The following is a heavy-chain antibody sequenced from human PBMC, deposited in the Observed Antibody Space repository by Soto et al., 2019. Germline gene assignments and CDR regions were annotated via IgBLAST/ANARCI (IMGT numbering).Heavy chain of an antibody. Sequence: GASVKVSCKASGGTFSSYTISWVRQAPGQGLEWMGRIIPILGIANYAQKFQGRVTITADKSTSTAYMELSSLRSEDTAVYYCARSRYGGTFYYYYGMDVWGQGTTVTVSS. J-gene: IGHJ6*02. V-gene: IGHV1-69*02. CDR3: ARSRYGGTFYYYYGMDV. D-gene: IGHD2-15*01. CDR1: GGTFSSYT. CDR2: IIPILGIA.